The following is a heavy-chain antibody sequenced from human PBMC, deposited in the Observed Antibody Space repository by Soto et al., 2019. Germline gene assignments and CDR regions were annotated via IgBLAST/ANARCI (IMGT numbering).Heavy chain of an antibody. D-gene: IGHD6-6*01. CDR2: VSSSGTT. J-gene: IGHJ4*02. Sequence: SETLSLTCIVSVSGGSVSSESYDWSWIRQFPGKGLEWIGSVSSSGTTNYNPSLKSRVTISVATTNSQFSLTLNSVTAADTAVYYCARLPIAAPDTRDYWGQGTLVTVSS. CDR1: GGSVSSESYD. CDR3: ARLPIAAPDTRDY. V-gene: IGHV4-61*01.